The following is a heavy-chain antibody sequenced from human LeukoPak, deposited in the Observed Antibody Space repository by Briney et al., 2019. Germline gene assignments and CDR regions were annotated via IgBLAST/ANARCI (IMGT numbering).Heavy chain of an antibody. CDR1: GYSISSGYY. D-gene: IGHD5-12*01. CDR2: IYHSGST. V-gene: IGHV4-38-2*02. CDR3: ARETIVATILHAFDI. Sequence: SETLSLTCTVSGYSISSGYYWGWIRQPPGKGLEWIGSIYHSGSTYYNPSLKSRVTISVDTSKNQFSLKLSSVTAADTAVYYCARETIVATILHAFDIWGQGTMVTVSS. J-gene: IGHJ3*02.